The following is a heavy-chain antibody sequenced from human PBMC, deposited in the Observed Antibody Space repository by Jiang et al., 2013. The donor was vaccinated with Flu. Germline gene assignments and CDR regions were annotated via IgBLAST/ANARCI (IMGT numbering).Heavy chain of an antibody. V-gene: IGHV4-38-2*02. CDR1: GYSISSGYY. D-gene: IGHD4-17*01. Sequence: KPSETLSLTCTVSGYSISSGYYWGWIRQPPGKGLEWIGSIYHSGSTYYNPSLKSRVTISVDTSKNQFSLKLSSVTAADTAVYYCASVLRDDAFDIWGQGTMVTVSS. CDR2: IYHSGST. J-gene: IGHJ3*02. CDR3: ASVLRDDAFDI.